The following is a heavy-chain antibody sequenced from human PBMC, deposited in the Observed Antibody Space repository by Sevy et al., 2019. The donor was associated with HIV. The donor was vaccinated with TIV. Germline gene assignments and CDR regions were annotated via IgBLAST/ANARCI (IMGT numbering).Heavy chain of an antibody. V-gene: IGHV3-23*01. Sequence: GGCLRLSCVASGFTLNSYAMSWVRQAPGKGLEWISDISGTGARTNYADSVVGRFTISRDNSKNTLYLQMNSLRAEDTAIYYCARDGYNWIPFDRWGQGTLVTVSS. D-gene: IGHD1-20*01. CDR2: ISGTGART. CDR3: ARDGYNWIPFDR. J-gene: IGHJ5*02. CDR1: GFTLNSYA.